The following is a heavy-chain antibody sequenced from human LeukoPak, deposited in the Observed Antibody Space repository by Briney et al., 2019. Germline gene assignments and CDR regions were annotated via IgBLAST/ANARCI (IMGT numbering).Heavy chain of an antibody. V-gene: IGHV3-30*03. CDR1: GFTFSSYG. D-gene: IGHD6-19*01. CDR3: ARVELYASCWYGSIDY. J-gene: IGHJ4*02. Sequence: GGSLRLSCAASGFTFSSYGMHWVRQAPGKGLEWVAVISYDGTNKYYADSVRGRFTISRDNSKNTLYLQMDSLRTEDTAVYYCARVELYASCWYGSIDYWGKGTLVAVP. CDR2: ISYDGTNK.